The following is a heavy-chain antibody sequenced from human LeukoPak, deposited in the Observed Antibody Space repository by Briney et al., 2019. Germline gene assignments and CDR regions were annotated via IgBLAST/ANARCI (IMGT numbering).Heavy chain of an antibody. D-gene: IGHD6-19*01. J-gene: IGHJ4*02. V-gene: IGHV3-53*01. CDR1: GFTVSSNY. Sequence: PGGSLRHSCAASGFTVSSNYMSWVRQAPGKGLEWVSVIYSGGSTYYADSVKGRFTISRDNSKNTLYLQMNSLRAEDTAVYYCASRGIAVAGYYWGQGTLVTVSS. CDR2: IYSGGST. CDR3: ASRGIAVAGYY.